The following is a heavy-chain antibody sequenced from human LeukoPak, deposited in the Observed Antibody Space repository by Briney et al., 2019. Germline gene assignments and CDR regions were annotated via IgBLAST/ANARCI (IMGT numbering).Heavy chain of an antibody. J-gene: IGHJ4*02. Sequence: PGGSLRLSCAASGFTFSSYSMNWVRQAPGKGLEWVSSISSSSSYIYYADSVKGRFTISRDNAKNSLYLQMNSLRAEDTAVYYCARAAGVGATGRTYYFDYWGQGTLVTVSS. D-gene: IGHD1-26*01. CDR1: GFTFSSYS. CDR3: ARAAGVGATGRTYYFDY. CDR2: ISSSSSYI. V-gene: IGHV3-21*01.